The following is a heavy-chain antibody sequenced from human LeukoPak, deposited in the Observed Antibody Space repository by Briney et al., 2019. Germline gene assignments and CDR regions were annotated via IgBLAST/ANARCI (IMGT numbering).Heavy chain of an antibody. V-gene: IGHV1-2*02. J-gene: IGHJ6*03. CDR1: GYSLTGFY. CDR3: ARAVRRSAGKLHSSGNYYMDV. D-gene: IGHD6-6*01. Sequence: ASVKVSCKASGYSLTGFYLYWLRQAPGQGPQWMGWINPNSGDTNYAQKYEGRVSMTRDTSISTAYMELSGLSSDDTAVSYCARAVRRSAGKLHSSGNYYMDVWGKGTTVIVSS. CDR2: INPNSGDT.